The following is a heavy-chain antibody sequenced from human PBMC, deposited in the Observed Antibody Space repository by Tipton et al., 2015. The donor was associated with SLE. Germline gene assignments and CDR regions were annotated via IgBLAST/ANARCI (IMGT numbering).Heavy chain of an antibody. CDR2: IHHTGST. V-gene: IGHV4-59*11. D-gene: IGHD3-10*01. Sequence: TLSLTCTVSRGSISSHFWSWIRQPPGKGLEWIGYIHHTGSTNYNPSLESRLTISVDTSKNQFSLKLRSVTAADTAVYYCTRGSYGAGNNDYWGQGILVSVSS. CDR3: TRGSYGAGNNDY. J-gene: IGHJ4*02. CDR1: RGSISSHF.